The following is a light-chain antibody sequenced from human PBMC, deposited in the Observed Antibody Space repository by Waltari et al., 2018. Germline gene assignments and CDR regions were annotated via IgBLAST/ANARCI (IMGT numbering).Light chain of an antibody. V-gene: IGKV3-11*01. CDR1: QSVSAY. Sequence: EIVLTQSPATLSLSPGERATLSCRASQSVSAYLAWYQQRPSQDPRLLIYDTSNRAKCIPARFSCIGSGTDFTLTISSLEPEDFAVYYCQQRYNWPRTFGQGTKVEIK. CDR2: DTS. J-gene: IGKJ1*01. CDR3: QQRYNWPRT.